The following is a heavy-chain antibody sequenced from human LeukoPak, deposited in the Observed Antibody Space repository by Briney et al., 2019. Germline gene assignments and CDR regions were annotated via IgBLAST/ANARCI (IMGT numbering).Heavy chain of an antibody. Sequence: GGSLRLSCAASGFTFRSYSMNWVRQAPGKGLEWISHISSTGSTIYYADSVKGRFTISRDNAKNSLYLQMNSLRGEDTAVYYCARDLYSSGWPEYFQHWGQGTLVTVSS. CDR2: ISSTGSTI. V-gene: IGHV3-48*04. CDR1: GFTFRSYS. CDR3: ARDLYSSGWPEYFQH. J-gene: IGHJ1*01. D-gene: IGHD6-19*01.